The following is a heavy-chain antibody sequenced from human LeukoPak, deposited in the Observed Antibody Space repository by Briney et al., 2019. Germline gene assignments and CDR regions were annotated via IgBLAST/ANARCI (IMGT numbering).Heavy chain of an antibody. D-gene: IGHD3-3*01. Sequence: ASVKVSCKASGYTFTSYGISWVRQAPGQGLEWMGWISAYNGNTNYAQKLQGRVTMTTDTSTSTAYRGRGSLRSDDPAVYYCARKNYDLPQNTCFAPGGQEPLVTVSS. J-gene: IGHJ5*02. CDR3: ARKNYDLPQNTCFAP. V-gene: IGHV1-18*01. CDR2: ISAYNGNT. CDR1: GYTFTSYG.